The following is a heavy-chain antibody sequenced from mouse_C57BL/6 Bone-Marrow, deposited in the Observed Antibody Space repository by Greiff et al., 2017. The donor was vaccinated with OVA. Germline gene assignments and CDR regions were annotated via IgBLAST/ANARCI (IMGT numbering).Heavy chain of an antibody. CDR2: INPYNGGT. J-gene: IGHJ1*03. CDR3: ARKGNYYGSSYLPYWYFDV. CDR1: GYTFTDYY. Sequence: EVKLQQSGPVLVKPGASVKMSCKASGYTFTDYYMNWVKQSHGKSLEWIGVINPYNGGTSYNQKFKGKATLTVDKSSSTAYMELNSLTSEDSAVYYCARKGNYYGSSYLPYWYFDVWGTGTTVTVSS. V-gene: IGHV1-19*01. D-gene: IGHD1-1*01.